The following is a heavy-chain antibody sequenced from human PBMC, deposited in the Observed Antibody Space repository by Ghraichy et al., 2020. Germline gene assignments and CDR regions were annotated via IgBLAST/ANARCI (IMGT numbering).Heavy chain of an antibody. V-gene: IGHV1-18*01. J-gene: IGHJ6*02. CDR3: ARAGESTWHNYGLDV. CDR1: GYTFTGYG. Sequence: ASVKVSCKASGYTFTGYGITWVGQAPGQGLEWMGWISAYSDNTNYARKLQGRVTMTTDTSTTTAYMELRTLRSDDTAVYYCARAGESTWHNYGLDVWGQGTTVTVSS. D-gene: IGHD2/OR15-2a*01. CDR2: ISAYSDNT.